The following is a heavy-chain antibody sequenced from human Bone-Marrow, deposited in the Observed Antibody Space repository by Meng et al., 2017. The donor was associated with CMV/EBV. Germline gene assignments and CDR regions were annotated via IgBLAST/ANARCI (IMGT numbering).Heavy chain of an antibody. Sequence: GESLKISCTVSGLTVRNNYMTWVRQAPGKGLEWISSFYVDGSIYYADSVKGRFTISRDTSKNTLYLQMNSLRSEDTAVYYCARVTNWESTDVYDFEYWGQGTLVTVSS. D-gene: IGHD7-27*01. CDR1: GLTVRNNY. V-gene: IGHV3-66*02. J-gene: IGHJ4*02. CDR2: FYVDGSI. CDR3: ARVTNWESTDVYDFEY.